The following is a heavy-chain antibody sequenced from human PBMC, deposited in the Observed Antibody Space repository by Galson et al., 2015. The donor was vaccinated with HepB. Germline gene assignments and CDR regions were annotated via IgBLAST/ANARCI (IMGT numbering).Heavy chain of an antibody. V-gene: IGHV3-9*01. J-gene: IGHJ3*02. D-gene: IGHD1-26*01. CDR3: ARDRGSGIYLASDGFDI. CDR2: ISWNSRSK. CDR1: GFPFDDYA. Sequence: SLRLSCAASGFPFDDYALHWVRQAPGKGLEWVSSISWNSRSKGYADSVKGRFTISRDSAKNSLYLQMNSLRAEDTALYYCARDRGSGIYLASDGFDIWGQGTMVTVSS.